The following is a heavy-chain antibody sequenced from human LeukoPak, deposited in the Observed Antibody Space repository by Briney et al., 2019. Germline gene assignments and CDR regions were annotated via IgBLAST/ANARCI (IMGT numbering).Heavy chain of an antibody. Sequence: GASLRLSCEASGFKFGTYAMTWVRQAPGKGLEWVSPLSGTGGSTYYADSVKGRFTISRDNSENTLFLQMNSLKAEDTAIYYCAKNRRVEATPVDYWGQGTLVTVSS. CDR1: GFKFGTYA. D-gene: IGHD2-15*01. J-gene: IGHJ4*02. V-gene: IGHV3-23*01. CDR3: AKNRRVEATPVDY. CDR2: LSGTGGST.